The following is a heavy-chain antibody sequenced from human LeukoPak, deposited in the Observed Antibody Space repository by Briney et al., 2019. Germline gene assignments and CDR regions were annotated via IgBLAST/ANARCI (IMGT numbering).Heavy chain of an antibody. CDR1: GSTFSSYA. CDR2: ISGSGGST. J-gene: IGHJ4*02. V-gene: IGHV3-23*01. CDR3: AKASYYYDSSGYYYGWYDY. D-gene: IGHD3-22*01. Sequence: GGSLRLSCAASGSTFSSYAMSWVRQAPGKGLEWVSAISGSGGSTYYADSVKGRFTTSRDNSKNTLYLQMNSLRAEDTAVYYCAKASYYYDSSGYYYGWYDYWGQGTLVTVSS.